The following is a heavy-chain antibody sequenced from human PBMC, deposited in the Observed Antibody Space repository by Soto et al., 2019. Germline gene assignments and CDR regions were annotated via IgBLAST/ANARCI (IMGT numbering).Heavy chain of an antibody. V-gene: IGHV3-9*01. CDR1: GFTFDDYA. Sequence: EVQLVESGGGLVQPGRSLRLSCAAPGFTFDDYAMHWVRQGPGKGLEWVSGISWNSRSIDYVDSVKGRFTVSRDNATNSLYLQMNSLRTEDTALYYCVKDRSRTRGYFDLWGRGTVVTVSS. CDR2: ISWNSRSI. D-gene: IGHD6-13*01. J-gene: IGHJ2*01. CDR3: VKDRSRTRGYFDL.